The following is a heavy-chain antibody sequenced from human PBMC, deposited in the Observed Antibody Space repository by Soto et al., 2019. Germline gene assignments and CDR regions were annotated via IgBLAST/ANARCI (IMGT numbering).Heavy chain of an antibody. CDR3: ARVSSIAAPVDGMDV. CDR1: GFTFSSYW. CDR2: IKQDGSEK. J-gene: IGHJ6*02. V-gene: IGHV3-7*01. D-gene: IGHD6-6*01. Sequence: GSLRLSCAASGFTFSSYWMSWVRQAPGKGLEWVANIKQDGSEKYYVDSVKGRFTISRDNAKNSLYLQMNSLRAEDTAVYYCARVSSIAAPVDGMDVWGQGTTVTVYS.